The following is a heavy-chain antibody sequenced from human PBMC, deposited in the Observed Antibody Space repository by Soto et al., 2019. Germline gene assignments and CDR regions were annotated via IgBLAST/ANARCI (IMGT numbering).Heavy chain of an antibody. CDR2: IITIVTTP. D-gene: IGHD3-3*01. J-gene: IGHJ6*02. V-gene: IGHV1-69*06. CDR1: GGTFSSYA. Sequence: QVSLVQSGAAVKKPGSSVNVSCEASGGTFSSYAVTWVRQAPGQGLEWMGGIITIVTTPNYAQKFQGRLTTSADKSTSTSYMEVSSLRSEDTCVYYGASVGDNFWSRYDSYGMDVWGQGTTVIVSS. CDR3: ASVGDNFWSRYDSYGMDV.